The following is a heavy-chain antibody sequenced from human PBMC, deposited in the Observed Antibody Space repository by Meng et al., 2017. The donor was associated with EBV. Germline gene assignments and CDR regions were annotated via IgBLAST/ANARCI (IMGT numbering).Heavy chain of an antibody. CDR3: ARGRWLQPGSYFDY. D-gene: IGHD5-24*01. CDR2: INHSGST. V-gene: IGHV4-34*01. Sequence: QAQLQPGGAGLLKPSGTLSPTRSVYGGSFSGYYWSWIRQPPGKGLEWIGEINHSGSTNYNPSLKSRVTISVDTSKNQFSLKLSSVTAADTAVYYCARGRWLQPGSYFDYWGQGTLVTVSS. J-gene: IGHJ4*02. CDR1: GGSFSGYY.